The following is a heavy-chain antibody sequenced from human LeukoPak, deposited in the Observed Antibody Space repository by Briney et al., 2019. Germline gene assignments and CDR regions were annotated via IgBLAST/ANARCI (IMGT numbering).Heavy chain of an antibody. D-gene: IGHD2-21*01. J-gene: IGHJ1*01. V-gene: IGHV1-69*13. Sequence: ASVKVSCKASGGTFSSHAISWVRQAPGQGLEWMGGIIPILGTAKYAQKFQGRVTITADESTSTASMELSSLRSEDTAVYYCARDSSEFRSLIPHWGQGTLVTVSS. CDR3: ARDSSEFRSLIPH. CDR1: GGTFSSHA. CDR2: IIPILGTA.